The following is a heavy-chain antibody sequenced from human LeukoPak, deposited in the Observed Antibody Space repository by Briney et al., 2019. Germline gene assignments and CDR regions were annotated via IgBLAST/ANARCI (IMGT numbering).Heavy chain of an antibody. CDR1: GFIFSRYT. D-gene: IGHD6-13*01. V-gene: IGHV3-21*01. CDR2: ISSTSTYI. Sequence: GGSLRLSCATSGFIFSRYTMNWVRQAPGKGLEWVSSISSTSTYIYYADSVKGRFTVSRDNAKKSLYLQMNSLRADDTAVYYCTRDEDEELVRDYWGQGTLVTVSS. CDR3: TRDEDEELVRDY. J-gene: IGHJ4*02.